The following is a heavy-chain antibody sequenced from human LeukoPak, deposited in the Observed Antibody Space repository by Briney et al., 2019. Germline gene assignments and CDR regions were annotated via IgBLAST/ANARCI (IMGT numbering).Heavy chain of an antibody. J-gene: IGHJ4*02. D-gene: IGHD2-2*01. V-gene: IGHV1-69*02. CDR3: ARADCSSTSCFYYFDY. CDR1: GGTFSSYT. CDR2: IIPILGIA. Sequence: SVKVSCKASGGTFSSYTISWVRQAPGQGLEWMGRIIPILGIANYAQKFQGRVTITADKSTSTAYMELSSLRSENTAVYYCARADCSSTSCFYYFDYWGQGTLVTVSS.